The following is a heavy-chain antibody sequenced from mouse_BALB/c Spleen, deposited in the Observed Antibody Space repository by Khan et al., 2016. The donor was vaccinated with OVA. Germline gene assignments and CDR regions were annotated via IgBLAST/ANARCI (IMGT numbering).Heavy chain of an antibody. J-gene: IGHJ2*01. CDR2: ISYSGNT. D-gene: IGHD1-1*01. V-gene: IGHV3-2*02. CDR1: GYSITSDYA. Sequence: EVQLQESGPGLVKPSQSLSLTCTVTGYSITSDYAWNWIRQFPGNKLEWMGFISYSGNTNYNPTLKSRISITRDTSKNQFFLQLNFVTTEDTARYYCARVYGGDVDYWGQGTTLTVSS. CDR3: ARVYGGDVDY.